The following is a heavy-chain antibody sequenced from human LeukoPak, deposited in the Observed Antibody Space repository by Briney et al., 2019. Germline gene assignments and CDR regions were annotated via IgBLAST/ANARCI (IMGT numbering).Heavy chain of an antibody. J-gene: IGHJ4*02. V-gene: IGHV3-20*04. CDR2: INWNGGST. CDR1: GFTFDDDG. CDR3: TRGHSSSYYVRSDY. D-gene: IGHD3-22*01. Sequence: GGSLRLSCAASGFTFDDDGMGWVRQAPGKGLEWVSVINWNGGSTGYADSVTARFTTPRKPAKNSLYLQMNSLRAEDTALSYCTRGHSSSYYVRSDYWGQGTLVTVSS.